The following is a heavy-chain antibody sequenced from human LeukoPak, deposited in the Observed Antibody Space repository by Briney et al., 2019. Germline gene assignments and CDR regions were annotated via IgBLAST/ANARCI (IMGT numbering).Heavy chain of an antibody. V-gene: IGHV3-30*04. CDR3: AKDQLLGGSYTFDY. CDR2: ISYDGSNK. Sequence: PGRSLRLSCAASGFTFSSYAMHWVRQAPGKGLEWVAAISYDGSNKYYADSVKGRFTISRDNSKNTLYLQMNSLRAEDTAVYYCAKDQLLGGSYTFDYWGQGTLVTVSS. J-gene: IGHJ4*02. CDR1: GFTFSSYA. D-gene: IGHD1-26*01.